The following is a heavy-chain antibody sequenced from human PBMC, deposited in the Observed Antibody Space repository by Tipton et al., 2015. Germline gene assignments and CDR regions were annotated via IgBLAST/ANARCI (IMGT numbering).Heavy chain of an antibody. CDR3: ARHVSFYYDTHGSDALDI. V-gene: IGHV5-51*01. Sequence: QLVQSGAEVKKPGESLKISCKGSGYSFTSHWIGWVRQMPGKGLEGMGIIYPGDSDTRYSPSFQGQVTISADKSISTAYLHWSSLKASDTAMYYCARHVSFYYDTHGSDALDIWAQGTMVTVSS. CDR2: IYPGDSDT. CDR1: GYSFTSHW. J-gene: IGHJ3*02. D-gene: IGHD3-22*01.